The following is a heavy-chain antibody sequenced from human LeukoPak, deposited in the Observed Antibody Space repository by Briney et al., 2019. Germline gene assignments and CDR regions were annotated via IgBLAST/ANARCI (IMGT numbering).Heavy chain of an antibody. CDR3: ARDTPRGRFLDY. Sequence: GGSLRLSCAASGFIFTSYWMTWVRQAPGKGLEWVANIKQDGSEKYYVDSVKGRFTISRDNAKNSLYLQMNSLRAEDTAVYYCARDTPRGRFLDYWGQGTLVTVSS. J-gene: IGHJ4*02. D-gene: IGHD2-15*01. V-gene: IGHV3-7*01. CDR1: GFIFTSYW. CDR2: IKQDGSEK.